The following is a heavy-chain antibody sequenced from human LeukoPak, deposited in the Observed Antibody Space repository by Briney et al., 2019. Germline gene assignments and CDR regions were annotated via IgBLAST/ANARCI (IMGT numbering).Heavy chain of an antibody. D-gene: IGHD6-13*01. CDR1: GYTFIDNG. V-gene: IGHV1-18*01. J-gene: IGHJ4*02. CDR2: IYTYRGST. CDR3: ARPNTDAAGYYFDH. Sequence: ASVKVSCKASGYTFIDNGVSWVRQAPGQGLEWMGWIYTYRGSTKYAQNLQGRVTVTTDTSTTTVYMELRSLRSDDTAVYYCARPNTDAAGYYFDHWGQGTLFTVSS.